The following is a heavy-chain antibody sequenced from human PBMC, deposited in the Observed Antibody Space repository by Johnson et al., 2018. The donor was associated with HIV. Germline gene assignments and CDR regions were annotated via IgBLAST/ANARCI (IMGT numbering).Heavy chain of an antibody. CDR2: INWSGASA. CDR1: GFTFDEYA. J-gene: IGHJ3*01. Sequence: DVQLVESGGGVVRPGGSLRLSCAASGFTFDEYALSWVRLAPGKGLEWVSGINWSGASAGYADSVKGRFTISRDNGKNSLYLEMNSLRAEDTALYYCARATYYYDLSGYLTRPRAFDVWGQGTMVTVSS. D-gene: IGHD3-22*01. V-gene: IGHV3-20*04. CDR3: ARATYYYDLSGYLTRPRAFDV.